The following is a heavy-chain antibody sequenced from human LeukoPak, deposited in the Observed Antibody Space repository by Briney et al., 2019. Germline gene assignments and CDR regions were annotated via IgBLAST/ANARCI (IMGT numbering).Heavy chain of an antibody. CDR3: ARERVWFGELSNYYYYGMDV. CDR1: GFTVSSNY. CDR2: NYSGGST. J-gene: IGHJ6*02. Sequence: GGSLRLSCAASGFTVSSNYMSWVRQAPGKGLEWVSVNYSGGSTYYADSVKGRFTISRDNSKNTLYLQMNSLRAEDTAVYYCARERVWFGELSNYYYYGMDVWGQGTTVTVSS. D-gene: IGHD3-10*01. V-gene: IGHV3-53*01.